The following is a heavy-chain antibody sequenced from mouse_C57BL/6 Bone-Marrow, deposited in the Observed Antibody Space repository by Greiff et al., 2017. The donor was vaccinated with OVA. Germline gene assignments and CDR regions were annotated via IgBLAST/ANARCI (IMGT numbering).Heavy chain of an antibody. CDR3: TRLLDAMDY. CDR1: GFTFSSYA. Sequence: EVQVVESGEGLVKPGGSLKLSCAASGFTFSSYAMSWVRQTPEKRLEWVAYISSGGDYIYYADTVKGRFTISRDNTRNTLDLQRSSLKSEDTAMYYCTRLLDAMDYWGQGTSVTVSS. D-gene: IGHD2-1*01. J-gene: IGHJ4*01. CDR2: ISSGGDYI. V-gene: IGHV5-9-1*02.